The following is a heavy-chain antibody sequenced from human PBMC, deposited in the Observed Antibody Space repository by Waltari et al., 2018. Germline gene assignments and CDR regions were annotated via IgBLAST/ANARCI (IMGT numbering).Heavy chain of an antibody. V-gene: IGHV4-4*02. CDR3: ARDRGRGLYLDS. Sequence: QVQLQESGPGLVKPSGTLSVTCVVPGDSIRGTYWWSWVRQPPGKGLEWIGQIHGSGRSNYNPSLESRVTVSIDTSNNHFSLKVTSATAADTAVYYCARDRGRGLYLDSWGQGTLVTVSP. CDR1: GDSIRGTYW. CDR2: IHGSGRS. D-gene: IGHD2-15*01. J-gene: IGHJ4*02.